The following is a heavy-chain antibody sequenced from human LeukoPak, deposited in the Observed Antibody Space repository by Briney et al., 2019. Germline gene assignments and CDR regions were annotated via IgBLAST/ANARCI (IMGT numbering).Heavy chain of an antibody. D-gene: IGHD2-15*01. Sequence: SETLSLTCTVSGGSISSHYWSWIRQPPGKGLEWIGYIYYSGSTNYNPSLKSRVTISVDTSKNQFSLKLSSVTAADTAVYYCARSGGNLNLDYWGQGTLVTVSS. CDR1: GGSISSHY. J-gene: IGHJ4*02. CDR2: IYYSGST. CDR3: ARSGGNLNLDY. V-gene: IGHV4-59*11.